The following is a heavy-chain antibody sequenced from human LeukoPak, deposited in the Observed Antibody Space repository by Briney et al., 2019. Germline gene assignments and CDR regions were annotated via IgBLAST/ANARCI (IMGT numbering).Heavy chain of an antibody. V-gene: IGHV1-18*01. D-gene: IGHD1-26*01. CDR2: ISAYNGNT. CDR3: ATNSLELVGATKDDAFDI. J-gene: IGHJ3*02. Sequence: ASVKVSCKASGYTFTSYGISWVRQAPGQGLEWMGWISAYNGNTNYAQKLQGRVTMTTDTSTDTAYMELSSLRSEDTAVYYCATNSLELVGATKDDAFDIWGQGTMVTVSS. CDR1: GYTFTSYG.